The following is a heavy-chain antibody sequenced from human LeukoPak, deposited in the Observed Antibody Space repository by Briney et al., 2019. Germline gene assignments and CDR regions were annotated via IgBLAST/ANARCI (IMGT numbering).Heavy chain of an antibody. CDR2: ISYHGSDQ. J-gene: IGHJ4*02. Sequence: GGSLRLSCAASGFTFSSYAMSWVRQAPGKGLDWVAVISYHGSDQYYADSVKGRFTISRDYSKNTLYLQMNSLRTEDTAVYYCARQDCSGGSCYLDYWGQGTLVTVSS. D-gene: IGHD2-15*01. CDR3: ARQDCSGGSCYLDY. V-gene: IGHV3-30*04. CDR1: GFTFSSYA.